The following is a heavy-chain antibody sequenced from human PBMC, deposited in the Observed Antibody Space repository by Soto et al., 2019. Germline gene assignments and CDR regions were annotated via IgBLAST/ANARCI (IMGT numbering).Heavy chain of an antibody. D-gene: IGHD5-12*01. Sequence: PSETLSLTCTVSGGSISSADYYWSWVRQPPGKGLEWFGYIYYSGSTFFNPSLKSRVTISKDTSRNQFSLRLNSVTAADTAVYYCARAIVVTIGGMDVWGQGTTVTVSS. V-gene: IGHV4-30-4*01. CDR1: GGSISSADYY. CDR3: ARAIVVTIGGMDV. CDR2: IYYSGST. J-gene: IGHJ6*02.